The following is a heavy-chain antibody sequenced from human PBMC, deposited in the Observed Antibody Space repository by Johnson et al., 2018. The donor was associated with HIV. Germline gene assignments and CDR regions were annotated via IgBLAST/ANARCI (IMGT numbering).Heavy chain of an antibody. CDR1: GFTFSSYW. D-gene: IGHD3-10*01. V-gene: IGHV3-7*02. Sequence: MLLVESGGGLAKPAWSPRLSCAASGFTFSSYWMSWVRQAPGKGLEWVANIKQDGSEKYYADSVKGRFTISRDNAKNSLYLQMNILRAEDTAVYYCARAPEVRGVDAFDVWGQGTMVTVSS. CDR3: ARAPEVRGVDAFDV. CDR2: IKQDGSEK. J-gene: IGHJ3*01.